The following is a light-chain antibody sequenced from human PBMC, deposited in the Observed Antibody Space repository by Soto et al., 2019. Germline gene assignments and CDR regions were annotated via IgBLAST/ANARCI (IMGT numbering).Light chain of an antibody. CDR3: QQYDDWPRT. CDR2: GAS. J-gene: IGKJ1*01. CDR1: EVISTS. V-gene: IGKV3-15*01. Sequence: EIVMTQSPVNLSLSPGERATLSCRASEVISTSLAWYQHQPGQSPRLLIFGASSRAAGAPARVSGSGSGTEFTLTISSLQSEDSGVYYCQQYDDWPRTCGQGTKG.